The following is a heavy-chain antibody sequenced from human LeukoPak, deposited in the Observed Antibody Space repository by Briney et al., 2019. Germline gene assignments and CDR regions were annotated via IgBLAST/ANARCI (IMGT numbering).Heavy chain of an antibody. CDR1: GYSINSDYY. J-gene: IGHJ4*02. CDR3: ARGRTTYDYVWGSYRPPDY. CDR2: VYHGGST. V-gene: IGHV4-38-2*01. Sequence: PSETLSLTCAVSGYSINSDYYWGWIRQPPGKGLEWIGSVYHGGSTSYNPSLKSRVSISVDTSKNQFSLKLSSVTAADTAVYYCARGRTTYDYVWGSYRPPDYWGQGTLVTVSS. D-gene: IGHD3-16*02.